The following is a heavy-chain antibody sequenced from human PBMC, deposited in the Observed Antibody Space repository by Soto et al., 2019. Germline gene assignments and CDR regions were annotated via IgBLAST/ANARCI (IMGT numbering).Heavy chain of an antibody. Sequence: SLRGSCKASVYTFPSYCIHWGGPAPGQRLEWMGWINAGNGNTKYSQKFQGRVTITRDTSASTAYMELSSLRSEDTAVYYCASDHSATVVTPLHYWGQGTLVTVSS. CDR2: INAGNGNT. D-gene: IGHD4-17*01. J-gene: IGHJ4*02. V-gene: IGHV1-3*01. CDR1: VYTFPSYC. CDR3: ASDHSATVVTPLHY.